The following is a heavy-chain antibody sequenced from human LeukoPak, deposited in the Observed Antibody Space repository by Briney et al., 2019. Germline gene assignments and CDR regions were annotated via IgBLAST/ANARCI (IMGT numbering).Heavy chain of an antibody. Sequence: SETLSLTCAVYGGSFSGYYWSWIRQPPGKGLEWIGEINHSGSTNYNPSLKGRVTISVDTSKNQFSLKLSSVTAADTAVYYCARKKRRDYYDSSGYFDYWGQGTLVTVSS. V-gene: IGHV4-34*01. CDR2: INHSGST. CDR3: ARKKRRDYYDSSGYFDY. CDR1: GGSFSGYY. J-gene: IGHJ4*02. D-gene: IGHD3-22*01.